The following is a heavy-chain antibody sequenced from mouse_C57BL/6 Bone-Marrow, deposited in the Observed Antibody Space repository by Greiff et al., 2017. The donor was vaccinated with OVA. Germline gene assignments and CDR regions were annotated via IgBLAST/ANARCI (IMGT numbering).Heavy chain of an antibody. CDR3: ARQGLYYSNHHYAMDY. CDR2: IWSDGST. D-gene: IGHD2-5*01. J-gene: IGHJ4*01. Sequence: VMLVESGPGLVAPSQSLSITCTVSGFSLTSYGVHWVRQPPGKGLEWLVVIWSDGSTTYNSALKSRLSISKDNSKSQVFLKMNSLQTDDTAMYYCARQGLYYSNHHYAMDYWGQGTSVTVSS. CDR1: GFSLTSYG. V-gene: IGHV2-6-1*01.